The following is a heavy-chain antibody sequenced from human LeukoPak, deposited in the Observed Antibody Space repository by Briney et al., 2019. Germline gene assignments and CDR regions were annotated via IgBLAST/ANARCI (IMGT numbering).Heavy chain of an antibody. V-gene: IGHV1-18*01. CDR1: GYTFTSYG. CDR3: ARDRDDFWSTDYYYYGMDV. Sequence: GESLKISCKASGYTFTSYGISWVRQAPGQGLEWMGWISAYNGNTNYAQKLQGRVTMTTDTSTSTAYMELRSLRSDDTAVYYCARDRDDFWSTDYYYYGMDVWGQGTTVTVSS. CDR2: ISAYNGNT. J-gene: IGHJ6*02. D-gene: IGHD3-3*01.